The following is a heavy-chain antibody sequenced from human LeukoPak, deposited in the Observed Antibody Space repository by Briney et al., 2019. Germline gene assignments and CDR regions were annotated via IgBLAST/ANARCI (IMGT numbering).Heavy chain of an antibody. Sequence: EASVKVSCKASGGTFSSYAISWVRQAPGKGLEWMGGFDPEDGETIYAQKFQGRVTMTEDTSTDTAYMELSSLRSEDTAVYYCATRFMEVAHNWFDPWGQGTLVTVSS. CDR3: ATRFMEVAHNWFDP. CDR2: FDPEDGET. V-gene: IGHV1-24*01. D-gene: IGHD2-15*01. CDR1: GGTFSSYA. J-gene: IGHJ5*02.